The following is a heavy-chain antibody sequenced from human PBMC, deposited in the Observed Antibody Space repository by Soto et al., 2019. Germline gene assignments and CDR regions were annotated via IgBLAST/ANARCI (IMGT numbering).Heavy chain of an antibody. J-gene: IGHJ4*02. D-gene: IGHD3-22*01. CDR2: IYYSGST. V-gene: IGHV4-59*01. CDR1: GGSISSYY. Sequence: SETLSLTCTVSGGSISSYYWSWIRQPPGKGLGWIGYIYYSGSTNYNPSLKSRVTISVDTSKNQFSLKLSSVTAADTAVYYCAREIVYDSSGYIDYWGQGTPVTVSS. CDR3: AREIVYDSSGYIDY.